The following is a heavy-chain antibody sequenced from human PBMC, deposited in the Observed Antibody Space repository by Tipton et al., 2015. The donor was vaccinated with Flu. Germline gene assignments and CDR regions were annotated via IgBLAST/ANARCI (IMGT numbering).Heavy chain of an antibody. J-gene: IGHJ5*01. V-gene: IGHV4-38-2*01. D-gene: IGHD4-11*01. CDR1: GDSIGYPYY. Sequence: GSLRLSCSVSGDSIGYPYYWGWIRQPPGKGLDWIGNICHSGNTYYNPSLKSRITISVDRSKNQFSLKLRSVTAADTAVYFCAGRDYSNYVSEPKNWFDSWGQGTLVTVSS. CDR3: AGRDYSNYVSEPKNWFDS. CDR2: ICHSGNT.